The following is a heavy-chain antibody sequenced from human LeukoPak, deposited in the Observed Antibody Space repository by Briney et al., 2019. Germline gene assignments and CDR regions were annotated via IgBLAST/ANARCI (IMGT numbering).Heavy chain of an antibody. CDR1: GGSISTYY. CDR2: IYYSGST. Sequence: PSETLSLTCTASGGSISTYYWSWIRQPPGKGLEWIGYIYYSGSTNYNPSLKSRVTISVDTSKNLFSLILYSVTAADTAVYYCARGGSSGWHGVDYWGQGTLVTVSS. D-gene: IGHD6-19*01. V-gene: IGHV4-59*01. J-gene: IGHJ4*02. CDR3: ARGGSSGWHGVDY.